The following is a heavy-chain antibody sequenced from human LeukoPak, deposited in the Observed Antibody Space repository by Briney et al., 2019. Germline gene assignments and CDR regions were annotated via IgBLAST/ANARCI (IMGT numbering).Heavy chain of an antibody. D-gene: IGHD3-22*01. CDR3: ARPNITSYYDSRGYDAFDV. CDR2: IYPEDSDT. V-gene: IGHV5-51*01. J-gene: IGHJ3*01. Sequence: GQSLKISCKGSGYRFNAYWIAWVRQMRGKGLEWMGIIYPEDSDTRYRPSLQGQVTISADKSVRTAYLQWSSLKASDTAMYYCARPNITSYYDSRGYDAFDVWGQGTMVTVSS. CDR1: GYRFNAYW.